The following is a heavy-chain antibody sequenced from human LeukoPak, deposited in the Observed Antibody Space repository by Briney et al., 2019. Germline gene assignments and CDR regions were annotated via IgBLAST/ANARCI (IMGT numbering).Heavy chain of an antibody. CDR2: IYYSGST. CDR1: GGSFSGYY. J-gene: IGHJ4*02. V-gene: IGHV4-59*08. Sequence: SETLSLTCAVYGGSFSGYYWSWIRQPPGKGLEWIGYIYYSGSTNYNPSLKSRVTISVDTSRNQFSLKLSSVTAADTAVYYCARHFYGDYPYCFDYWGQGTLVTVSS. CDR3: ARHFYGDYPYCFDY. D-gene: IGHD4-17*01.